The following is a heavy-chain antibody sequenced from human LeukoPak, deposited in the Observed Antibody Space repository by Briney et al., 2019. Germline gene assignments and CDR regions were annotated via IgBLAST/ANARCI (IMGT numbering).Heavy chain of an antibody. J-gene: IGHJ4*02. V-gene: IGHV1-69*05. D-gene: IGHD2-21*02. Sequence: SVKVSCKASGGTFSSYAISWVRQAPGQGLEWMGGILPISGTANYAQKFQGRVTITTDESTSTAYMELSSLRSEDTAVYYCARGLCGDCYSPLHYWGQGTLVTVSS. CDR1: GGTFSSYA. CDR2: ILPISGTA. CDR3: ARGLCGDCYSPLHY.